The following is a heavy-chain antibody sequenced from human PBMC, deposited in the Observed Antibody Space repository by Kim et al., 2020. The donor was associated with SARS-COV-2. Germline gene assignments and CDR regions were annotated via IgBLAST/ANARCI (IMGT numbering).Heavy chain of an antibody. CDR1: GFTFSNYW. J-gene: IGHJ4*02. V-gene: IGHV3-74*01. D-gene: IGHD2-8*01. CDR3: VRPFSEFNNGICRYYFDY. CDR2: IRSEGSST. Sequence: GGSLRLSCEASGFTFSNYWMHWVRQAPGKGLMWVARIRSEGSSTDYADSVKGRFTISRDNAKNTLYLRLSSLRAEDTAVYYCVRPFSEFNNGICRYYFDYWGQGTLVTVSS.